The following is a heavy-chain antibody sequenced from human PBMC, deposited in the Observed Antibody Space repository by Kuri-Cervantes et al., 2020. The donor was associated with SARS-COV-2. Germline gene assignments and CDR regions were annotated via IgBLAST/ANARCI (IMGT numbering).Heavy chain of an antibody. Sequence: SVKVSCKASGGTFSSYAISWVRQAPGQGLEWMGGIIPIFGTANYAQKFQGRVTITADKSTSTAYMELRSLRSDDTAVYYCARDEWGRYCSSTSCPTAGMDVWGQGTTVTVSS. V-gene: IGHV1-69*06. J-gene: IGHJ6*02. CDR2: IIPIFGTA. D-gene: IGHD2-2*01. CDR1: GGTFSSYA. CDR3: ARDEWGRYCSSTSCPTAGMDV.